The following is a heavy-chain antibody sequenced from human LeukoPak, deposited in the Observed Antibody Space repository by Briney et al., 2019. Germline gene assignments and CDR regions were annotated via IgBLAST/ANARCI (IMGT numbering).Heavy chain of an antibody. Sequence: GALRLSWATSGFHFRSYGMHWVRPAPGKGLGGVAFIPYDGSNKYYADSVKGRFTISRDNSKNTLYLQMNSLRAEDTAVYYCAKDYCSSTSCYGAFDYWGQGTLVTVSS. D-gene: IGHD2-2*01. CDR1: GFHFRSYG. J-gene: IGHJ4*02. CDR2: IPYDGSNK. V-gene: IGHV3-30*02. CDR3: AKDYCSSTSCYGAFDY.